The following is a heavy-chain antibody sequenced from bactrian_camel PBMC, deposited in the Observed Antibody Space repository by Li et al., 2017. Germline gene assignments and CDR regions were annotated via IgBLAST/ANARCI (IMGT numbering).Heavy chain of an antibody. Sequence: VQLVESGGGLVQPGGSLRLSCAASGFTFNVYTMTWVRQAPGKGLEWVSSINRRGSSTYYADSVKGRFTISRDNAKNTVYLQLDSLKIEDMAMYYCITNLVGTWYVDFGYWGQGTQVTVS. CDR2: INRRGSST. CDR1: GFTFNVYT. CDR3: ITNLVGTWYVDFGY. D-gene: IGHD6*01. V-gene: IGHV3S40*01. J-gene: IGHJ6*01.